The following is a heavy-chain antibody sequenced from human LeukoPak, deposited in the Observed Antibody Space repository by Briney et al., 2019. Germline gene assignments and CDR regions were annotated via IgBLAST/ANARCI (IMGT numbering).Heavy chain of an antibody. CDR2: INPSGGST. J-gene: IGHJ4*02. V-gene: IGHV1-46*01. Sequence: APVKVSCKASGYTFTRYYMHWVREAPGHGLEWMGIINPSGGSTSYAQKFQGRVTMTRDTSTSTVYMELSSLRSEDTAVYYCARDSDSSGPSSYWGQGTLVTVSS. CDR1: GYTFTRYY. CDR3: ARDSDSSGPSSY. D-gene: IGHD6-19*01.